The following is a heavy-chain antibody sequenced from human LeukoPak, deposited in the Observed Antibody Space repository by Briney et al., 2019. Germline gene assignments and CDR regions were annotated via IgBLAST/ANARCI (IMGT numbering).Heavy chain of an antibody. CDR1: GFTFSGFA. Sequence: AGSLSLSCAASGFTFSGFAMTWVRHAPGKGLEWVSTVSAGGGSTYYADSVKGRFTISRDNPKNTLHLQMNSLRAEDAAVYYCAKRLYGSGGYYQFDYWGQGTLVTVSS. CDR2: VSAGGGST. D-gene: IGHD3-10*01. J-gene: IGHJ4*02. CDR3: AKRLYGSGGYYQFDY. V-gene: IGHV3-23*01.